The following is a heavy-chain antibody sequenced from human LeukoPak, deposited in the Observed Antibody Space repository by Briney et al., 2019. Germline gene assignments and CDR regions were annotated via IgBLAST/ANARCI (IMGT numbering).Heavy chain of an antibody. D-gene: IGHD2-2*01. CDR3: ARGGPSRDQLPHDY. J-gene: IGHJ4*02. CDR2: ISSSGST. V-gene: IGHV4-61*01. CDR1: GGSISGSIRSYY. Sequence: SDTLSLNCTVSGGSISGSIRSYYWSWLRQPPGKGLEWIGYISSSGSTNDNPSLRSRVTISVDTSKNQFFLNLSSVSAADTAVYYCARGGPSRDQLPHDYWGQGTLVTVSS.